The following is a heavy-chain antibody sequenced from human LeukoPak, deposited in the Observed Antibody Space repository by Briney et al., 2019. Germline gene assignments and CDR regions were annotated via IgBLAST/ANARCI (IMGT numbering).Heavy chain of an antibody. D-gene: IGHD3-16*01. J-gene: IGHJ5*02. Sequence: SETLSLTCSVSGDSVSRSDSYWDWIRQPPGKGLEWIGTIYYSGRTYYNPSLKSRVTISVDTSKNQFSLKLSSVTAADTAVYYCARMGYDYVWGSQPYTAWGQGTLVTVSS. CDR1: GDSVSRSDSY. V-gene: IGHV4-39*07. CDR3: ARMGYDYVWGSQPYTA. CDR2: IYYSGRT.